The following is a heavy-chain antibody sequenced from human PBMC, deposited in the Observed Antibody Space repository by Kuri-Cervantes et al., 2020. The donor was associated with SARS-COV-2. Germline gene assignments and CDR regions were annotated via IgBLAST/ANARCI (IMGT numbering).Heavy chain of an antibody. CDR2: IYYSGST. CDR3: ARRGSSGWSRAFDI. Sequence: GSLRLSCAASGFTFSSYSMNWVRQAPGKGLEWIGSIYYSGSTYYNPSLKSRVTISVDTSKNQFSLKLSSVTAADTAVYYCARRGSSGWSRAFDIWGQGTMVTVSS. V-gene: IGHV4-39*01. D-gene: IGHD6-19*01. CDR1: GFTFSSYSMN. J-gene: IGHJ3*02.